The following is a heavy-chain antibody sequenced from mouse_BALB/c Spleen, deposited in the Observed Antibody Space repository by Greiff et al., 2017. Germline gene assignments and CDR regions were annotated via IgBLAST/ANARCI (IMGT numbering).Heavy chain of an antibody. V-gene: IGHV1-77*01. Sequence: QVQLQQSGAELARPGASVKLSCKASGYTFTDYYINWVKQRTGQGLEWIGEIYPGSGNTYYNEKFKGKATLTADKSSSTAYMQLSSLTSEDSAVYFCARPYYAMDYWGQGTSVTVSS. CDR1: GYTFTDYY. CDR3: ARPYYAMDY. CDR2: IYPGSGNT. J-gene: IGHJ4*01.